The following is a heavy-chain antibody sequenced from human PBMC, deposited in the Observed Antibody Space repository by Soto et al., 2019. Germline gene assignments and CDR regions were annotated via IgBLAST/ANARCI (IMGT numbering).Heavy chain of an antibody. V-gene: IGHV3-30-3*01. Sequence: QVQLVESGGGVVQPGRSLRLSCEVSGFTINNYAMHWVRQAPGKGLEWVAVISYDGSNQYYADSVKGRFTISRDNPKNTLYLQNNSLGAEDTAVYYRASVRDQVLCGHHYVMDGCGQGTTVPVSS. CDR1: GFTINNYA. CDR2: ISYDGSNQ. CDR3: ASVRDQVLCGHHYVMDG. J-gene: IGHJ6*02. D-gene: IGHD2-2*01.